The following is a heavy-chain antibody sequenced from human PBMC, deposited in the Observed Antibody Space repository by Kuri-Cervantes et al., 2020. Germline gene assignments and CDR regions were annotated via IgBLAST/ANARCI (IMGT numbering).Heavy chain of an antibody. Sequence: LSLTCAASGFTFSDYYMSWIRQAPGKGLEWVSYISSSGSTIYYADSVKGRFTISRDNAKNSLYLQMNNLRVEDTAIYYCTTHTRDTPDFWGKGTTVTVSS. CDR1: GFTFSDYY. V-gene: IGHV3-11*04. D-gene: IGHD3-3*01. CDR3: TTHTRDTPDF. CDR2: ISSSGSTI. J-gene: IGHJ6*04.